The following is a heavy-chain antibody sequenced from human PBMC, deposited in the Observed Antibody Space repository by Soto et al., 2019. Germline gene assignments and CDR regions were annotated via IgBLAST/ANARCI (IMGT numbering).Heavy chain of an antibody. CDR1: GFTVSSNY. CDR3: ARGSPYGSGSYYTV. V-gene: IGHV3-53*01. Sequence: HPGGSLRLSCAASGFTVSSNYMSWVRQAPGKGLEWVSVIYSGGSTYYADSVKGRFTISRDNSKNTLYLQMNSLRAEDTAVYYCARGSPYGSGSYYTVWGQGTLVTVSS. D-gene: IGHD3-10*01. CDR2: IYSGGST. J-gene: IGHJ4*02.